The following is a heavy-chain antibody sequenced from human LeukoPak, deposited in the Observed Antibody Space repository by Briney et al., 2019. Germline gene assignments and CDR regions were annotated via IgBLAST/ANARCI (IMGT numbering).Heavy chain of an antibody. D-gene: IGHD3-9*01. V-gene: IGHV4-4*02. CDR2: IRHSGNT. CDR3: AKAGVWLPAV. CDR1: GGSVSSDNW. J-gene: IGHJ4*02. Sequence: PSETLSLTCAVSGGSVSSDNWWSWVRQPPGKGLEWIGEIRHSGNTNYSPSLKSRVTISLDKSRNQFSLKLNSVTAADTAVYYCAKAGVWLPAVWGQGTLVTVSS.